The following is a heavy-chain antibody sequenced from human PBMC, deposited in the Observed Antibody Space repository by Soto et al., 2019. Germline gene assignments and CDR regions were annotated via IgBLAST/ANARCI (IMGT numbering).Heavy chain of an antibody. CDR3: ARGAPGIASYYYYYMDV. CDR2: IIPILGIA. J-gene: IGHJ6*03. CDR1: GGTFSSYT. D-gene: IGHD6-13*01. V-gene: IGHV1-69*02. Sequence: ASVKVSCKASGGTFSSYTISWVRQAPGQGLEWMGRIIPILGIANYAQKFQGRVTITRNTSTSTAYMELSSLRSEDTAVYYCARGAPGIASYYYYYMDVWGKGTTVTVSS.